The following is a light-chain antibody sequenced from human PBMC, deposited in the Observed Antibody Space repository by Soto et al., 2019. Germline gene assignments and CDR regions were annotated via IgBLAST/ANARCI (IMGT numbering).Light chain of an antibody. J-gene: IGKJ5*01. CDR2: GAS. CDR1: QSVSSSY. Sequence: ELVLTQSPGTLSLSPGERATLSCRASQSVSSSYLAWYQQKPGQAPRLLIYGASSRATGIPDRFSGSGSGTDFTLTITRLEPEDFALYYCQQYGGSPITFGLGTRLEIK. CDR3: QQYGGSPIT. V-gene: IGKV3-20*01.